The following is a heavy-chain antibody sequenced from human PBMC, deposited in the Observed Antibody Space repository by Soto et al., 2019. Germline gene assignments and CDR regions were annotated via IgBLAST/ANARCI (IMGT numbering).Heavy chain of an antibody. J-gene: IGHJ3*02. V-gene: IGHV3-23*01. CDR1: GFTFSTYA. Sequence: GGSLRLSCVASGFTFSTYAMSWVRQAPGKGLEWVSALTPSGGETYYADSVKGRFTISRDNSMNALYLQMNSLRIEDTAVYYCAHPRGYGVFDAYDIWGQGTMVTVSS. CDR2: LTPSGGET. CDR3: AHPRGYGVFDAYDI. D-gene: IGHD4-17*01.